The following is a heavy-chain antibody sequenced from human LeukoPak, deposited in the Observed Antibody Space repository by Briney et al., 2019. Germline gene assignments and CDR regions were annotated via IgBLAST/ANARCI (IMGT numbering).Heavy chain of an antibody. CDR2: ISGNGGST. V-gene: IGHV3-43*02. D-gene: IGHD5-24*01. CDR1: GFTFDKFD. CDR3: AKAGRSEGFNFFDF. Sequence: GGSLRLSCAASGFTFDKFDMHWVRQAPGKGLEWVSLISGNGGSTYYADSVKGRFTTSRDNSKNSLYLQMNSLRTEDTALYYCAKAGRSEGFNFFDFWGQGTLVTVSS. J-gene: IGHJ4*02.